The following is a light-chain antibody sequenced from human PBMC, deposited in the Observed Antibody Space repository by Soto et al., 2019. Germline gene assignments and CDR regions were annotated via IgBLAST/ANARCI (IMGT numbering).Light chain of an antibody. V-gene: IGKV3D-15*01. CDR3: QQYDTWPLT. J-gene: IGKJ4*01. CDR2: DIS. Sequence: EIVLTQSPGTLSLSPGERATVSCRASQYVSTNLAWYQQQPGQPPRLLIYDISNRATGIPARFSGSGSETEFALTITSLQSEDFAVYYCQQYDTWPLTFGGGTKVDIK. CDR1: QYVSTN.